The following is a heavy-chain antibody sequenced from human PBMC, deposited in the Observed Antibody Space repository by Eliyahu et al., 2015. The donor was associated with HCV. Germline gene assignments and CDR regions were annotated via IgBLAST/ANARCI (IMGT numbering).Heavy chain of an antibody. CDR2: IYHSGST. CDR1: GYSXSSGYY. J-gene: IGHJ4*02. D-gene: IGHD5-12*01. Sequence: QVQLQESGPGLVKPSETLSLTCAVSGYSXSSGYYWGWIRQPPGKGLEWIGSIYHSGSTYYNPSLKSRVTISGDTSKNQFSLRLSSVTAADTAVYYCAREDYRDYDQGNFDYWGQGTLVTVSS. V-gene: IGHV4-38-2*02. CDR3: AREDYRDYDQGNFDY.